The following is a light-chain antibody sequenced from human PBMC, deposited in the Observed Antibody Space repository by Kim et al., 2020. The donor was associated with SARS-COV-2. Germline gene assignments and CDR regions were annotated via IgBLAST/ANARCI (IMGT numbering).Light chain of an antibody. V-gene: IGKV3-20*01. CDR2: GAS. CDR3: QQYGSSPLT. CDR1: QSVSSSY. J-gene: IGKJ4*01. Sequence: ATLSLSPGERATLSCRASQSVSSSYLAWYQQKPGQAPRLLIYGASSRATGFPNRFSGSGSGTDFTLTISRLEPEDFAVYYCQQYGSSPLTFGGGTKVDI.